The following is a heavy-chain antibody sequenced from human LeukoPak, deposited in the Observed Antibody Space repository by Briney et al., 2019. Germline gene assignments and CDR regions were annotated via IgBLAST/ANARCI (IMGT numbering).Heavy chain of an antibody. D-gene: IGHD2-15*01. CDR1: GGSFSGYY. J-gene: IGHJ6*03. CDR2: INHSGRT. Sequence: PSETLSLTCAVYGGSFSGYYWSWIRQPPGKGLEWIGEINHSGRTNYNPSLKSRVTISVDTSKNQFSLKLSSVTAADTAVYYCARSVEGYCSGGSCYSYYYYMDVWGKGTTVTVSS. CDR3: ARSVEGYCSGGSCYSYYYYMDV. V-gene: IGHV4-34*01.